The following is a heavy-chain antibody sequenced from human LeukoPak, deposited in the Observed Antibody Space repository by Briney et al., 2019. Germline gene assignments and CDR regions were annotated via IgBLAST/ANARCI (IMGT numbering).Heavy chain of an antibody. D-gene: IGHD3-10*01. Sequence: GGSLRLSCAASGFSVSTYAMSCVRQAPGKGLEWVSSIIATGDSTYYADSVKGRFTISRDNSKNTLYLQMNSLRAEDTAIYYCAKDLRTYGSGIYRLPTVIFNYWGQGTLVTVSS. V-gene: IGHV3-23*01. CDR2: IIATGDST. CDR3: AKDLRTYGSGIYRLPTVIFNY. J-gene: IGHJ4*02. CDR1: GFSVSTYA.